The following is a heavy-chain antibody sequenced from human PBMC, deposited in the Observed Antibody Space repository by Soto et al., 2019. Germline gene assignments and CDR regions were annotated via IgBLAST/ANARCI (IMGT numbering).Heavy chain of an antibody. J-gene: IGHJ5*02. D-gene: IGHD6-19*01. CDR1: GDSFTSYW. Sequence: PGESLKISWKGAGDSFTSYWVGWVRQMPGKGLEWLGIIYPGDSDTRYSPSFHGQVTISADKSISTAYLQWSSLKASDTAMYYCARLRGIAVAETWKGNWFDPWGQGTLVTVSS. CDR3: ARLRGIAVAETWKGNWFDP. V-gene: IGHV5-51*01. CDR2: IYPGDSDT.